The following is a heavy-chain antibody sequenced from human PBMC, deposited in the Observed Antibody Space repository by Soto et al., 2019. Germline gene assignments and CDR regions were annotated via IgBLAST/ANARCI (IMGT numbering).Heavy chain of an antibody. CDR3: ARDSNCSGGSCYSAIRWFDP. CDR1: GGSISSSTYY. V-gene: IGHV4-39*07. J-gene: IGHJ5*02. CDR2: IYYSGNT. Sequence: SETLSLTCTVSGGSISSSTYYWGWIRQAPGTGLEWIGSIYYSGNTNYNPSLKSRVTISVDTSKSQFSLKLSSVTAADTAVYYCARDSNCSGGSCYSAIRWFDPWGQGTLVTVSS. D-gene: IGHD2-15*01.